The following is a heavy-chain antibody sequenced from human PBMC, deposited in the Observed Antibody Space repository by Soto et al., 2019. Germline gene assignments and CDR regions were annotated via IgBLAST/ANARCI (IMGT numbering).Heavy chain of an antibody. CDR1: GGSISSGGYS. CDR2: IYHSGST. CDR3: ARGGMVRGVIPFDY. J-gene: IGHJ4*02. Sequence: SETLSLTCAVSGGSISSGGYSWSWIRQPPGKGLEWIGYIYHSGSTYYNPSLKSRVTISVDRSKNQFSLKLSSVTAADTAVYYCARGGMVRGVIPFDYWGQGTLVTVSS. D-gene: IGHD3-10*01. V-gene: IGHV4-30-2*01.